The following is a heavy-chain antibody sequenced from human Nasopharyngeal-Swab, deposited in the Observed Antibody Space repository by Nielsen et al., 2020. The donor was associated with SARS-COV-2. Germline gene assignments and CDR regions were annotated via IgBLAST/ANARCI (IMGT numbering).Heavy chain of an antibody. V-gene: IGHV5-10-1*01. CDR2: IDPSDSYS. CDR1: GSIFTNSW. D-gene: IGHD2-21*02. CDR3: ARHQVAYCGDDCSFFFDS. Sequence: GSSLKISCQGSGSIFTNSWISWVRQLPGKGLEWMGRIDPSDSYSNYNPSFEGHVTMSVDMSINTAYLQWSSLQASDTAMFYCARHQVAYCGDDCSFFFDSWGQGTLVTVSS. J-gene: IGHJ5*01.